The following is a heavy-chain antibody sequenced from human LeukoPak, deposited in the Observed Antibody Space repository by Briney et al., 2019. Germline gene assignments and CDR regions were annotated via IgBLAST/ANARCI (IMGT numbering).Heavy chain of an antibody. J-gene: IGHJ4*02. V-gene: IGHV3-30*04. CDR2: ISDDGSKK. CDR1: GFSFNTFA. CDR3: ARSGGSYWY. D-gene: IGHD1-26*01. Sequence: GGSLRLSCAASGFSFNTFAMHWVCQAPDKGLEWVAVISDDGSKKYHADSVKGRFTISRHNSKNTLYLQMNSLRAEDTAVYYCARSGGSYWYWGQGALVTVSS.